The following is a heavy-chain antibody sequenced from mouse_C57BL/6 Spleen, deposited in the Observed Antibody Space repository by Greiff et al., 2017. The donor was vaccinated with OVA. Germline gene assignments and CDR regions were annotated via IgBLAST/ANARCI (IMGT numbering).Heavy chain of an antibody. CDR3: ARELGGAWFAY. CDR2: ISYDGSN. V-gene: IGHV3-6*01. CDR1: GYSITSGYY. D-gene: IGHD4-1*01. J-gene: IGHJ3*01. Sequence: DVKLQESGPGLVKPSQSLSLTCSVTGYSITSGYYWNWIRQFPGNKLEWMGYISYDGSNNYNPSLKNRISITRDTSKNQFFLKLNSVTTEDTATYYCARELGGAWFAYWGQGTLVTVSA.